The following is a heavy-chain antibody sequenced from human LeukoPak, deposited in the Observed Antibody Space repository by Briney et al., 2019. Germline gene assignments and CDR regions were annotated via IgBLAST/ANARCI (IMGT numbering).Heavy chain of an antibody. J-gene: IGHJ3*02. CDR3: ASREWSLDAFDI. D-gene: IGHD3-3*01. Sequence: GGSLRLSCAASGFTFSSYGMHWVRQAPGKGLEWVAFIRYDGSNKYYADSVKGRFTISRDNSKNTLYLQMNSLRAEDTAVYYCASREWSLDAFDIWGQGTMVTVSS. CDR2: IRYDGSNK. CDR1: GFTFSSYG. V-gene: IGHV3-30*02.